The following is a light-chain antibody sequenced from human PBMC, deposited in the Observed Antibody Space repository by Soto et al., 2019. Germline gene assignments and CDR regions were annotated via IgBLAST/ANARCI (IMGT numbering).Light chain of an antibody. CDR3: QHYNKWPLT. CDR1: QSVSSN. V-gene: IGKV3-15*01. CDR2: GAS. J-gene: IGKJ4*01. Sequence: EIVLTQSPATLSASPGERATLSCRASQSVSSNLAWYQQKPGQAPRLVIYGASTMATGIPARFSGSGSGTEFTLTISSLQSEDFAVYYCQHYNKWPLTFGGGAKVEIK.